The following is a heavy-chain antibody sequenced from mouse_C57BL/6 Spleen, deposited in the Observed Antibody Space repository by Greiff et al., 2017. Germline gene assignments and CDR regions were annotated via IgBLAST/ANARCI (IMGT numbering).Heavy chain of an antibody. CDR1: GYTFTSYW. Sequence: QVQLQQPGAELVKPGASVKLSCKASGYTFTSYWMHWVKQRPGRGLEWIGRIDPNRGGTKYNEKFKSKATLTVDKPSSTAYMQLSSLTSEDSAVYYCARSTYYSNYGFAYWGQGTLVTVSA. CDR3: ARSTYYSNYGFAY. J-gene: IGHJ3*01. CDR2: IDPNRGGT. D-gene: IGHD2-5*01. V-gene: IGHV1-72*01.